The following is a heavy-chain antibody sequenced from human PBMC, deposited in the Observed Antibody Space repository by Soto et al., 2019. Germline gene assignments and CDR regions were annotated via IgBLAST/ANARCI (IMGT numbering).Heavy chain of an antibody. CDR3: ARDRSSAYYFDY. D-gene: IGHD6-13*01. CDR2: IWYDGSNK. V-gene: IGHV3-33*01. CDR1: GFTFSSYG. Sequence: GGSLRLSCAASGFTFSSYGMHWVRQAPGKGLEWVAVIWYDGSNKYYADSVKGRFTISRDNSKNTLYLQMNSLRAADTAVYYCARDRSSAYYFDYWGQGTLVTVSS. J-gene: IGHJ4*02.